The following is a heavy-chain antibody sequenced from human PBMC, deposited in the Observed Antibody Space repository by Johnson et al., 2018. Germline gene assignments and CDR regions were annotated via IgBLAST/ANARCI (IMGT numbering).Heavy chain of an antibody. Sequence: HVQLQESGPGLVKPSETLSLICTVSGVSLSLHQWNWIRQPPGKGLEWIGVIYESGGTNYNPSLNSRVTISLGASKNQFSLKLSSVTAADTAVYKCARESFSITAGNDGFDIWGQGTMVTGSS. D-gene: IGHD6-13*01. CDR1: GVSLSLHQ. V-gene: IGHV4-59*11. J-gene: IGHJ3*02. CDR2: IYESGGT. CDR3: ARESFSITAGNDGFDI.